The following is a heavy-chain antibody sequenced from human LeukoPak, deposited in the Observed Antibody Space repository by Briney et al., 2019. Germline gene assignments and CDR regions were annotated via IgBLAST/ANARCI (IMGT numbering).Heavy chain of an antibody. Sequence: GGSLRLSCAASGFTFGSYVMSWVRQAPGKGLEWVAFIRPDASKEYHADSVKGRFIISRDNSKKILYLQMNSLRVEDTAMYYCAKEAGLFDVWGQGAMVIVSS. CDR1: GFTFGSYV. CDR2: IRPDASKE. V-gene: IGHV3-30*02. CDR3: AKEAGLFDV. J-gene: IGHJ3*01.